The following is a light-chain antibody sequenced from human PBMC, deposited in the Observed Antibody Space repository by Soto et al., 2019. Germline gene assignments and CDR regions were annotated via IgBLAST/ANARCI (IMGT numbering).Light chain of an antibody. Sequence: QSVLTQPPSVSGAPGQRVTISCTGSSSNIGAGYDVHWYQQLPGTAPKLLIYDNSNRPSGVPDRFSGSKSGTSASPAITGLQAEDEADYYCQSYDSSLSGVVFGGGTKVTVL. J-gene: IGLJ2*01. CDR2: DNS. CDR1: SSNIGAGYD. V-gene: IGLV1-40*01. CDR3: QSYDSSLSGVV.